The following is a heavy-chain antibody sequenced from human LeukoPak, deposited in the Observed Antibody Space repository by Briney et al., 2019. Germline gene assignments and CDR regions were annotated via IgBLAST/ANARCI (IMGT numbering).Heavy chain of an antibody. V-gene: IGHV3-20*04. D-gene: IGHD3-16*01. Sequence: GGSLRLSCAASGFIFDDYGMSWVRQAPGKGLEWVSGINWNGSITGYADSVKGRFTISRDNAKNSLYLQMNSLRAEDTAVYFCAPWGAGAVYMDVWGKGTTVTVSS. J-gene: IGHJ6*03. CDR2: INWNGSIT. CDR1: GFIFDDYG. CDR3: APWGAGAVYMDV.